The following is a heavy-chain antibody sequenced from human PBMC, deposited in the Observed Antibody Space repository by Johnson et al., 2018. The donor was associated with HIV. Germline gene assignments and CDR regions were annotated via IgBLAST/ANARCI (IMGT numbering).Heavy chain of an antibody. CDR2: ISYDGSNT. V-gene: IGHV3-30*04. CDR1: GFTFSSYA. D-gene: IGHD6-13*01. CDR3: ARWGEQQLVNAFDI. Sequence: QVQLVESGGGVVQPGRSLRLSCAASGFTFSSYAMHWVRQAPGKGLEWVAVISYDGSNTYYADSGKGRFTISRDKSKNTLYLQMNSLRAEDTAVYYCARWGEQQLVNAFDIWGQGTMVTVSS. J-gene: IGHJ3*02.